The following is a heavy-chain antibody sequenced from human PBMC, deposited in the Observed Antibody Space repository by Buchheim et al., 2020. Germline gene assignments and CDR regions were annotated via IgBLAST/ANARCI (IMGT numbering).Heavy chain of an antibody. CDR2: ISSSSSYI. CDR1: GFTFSSYS. Sequence: EVQLVESGGGLVKPGGSLRLSCAASGFTFSSYSMNWVRQAPGKGLEWVSSISSSSSYIYYADSVKGRFTISRDNAKNSLYLQMNSLRAEDTAVYYCARVRDSSSWYWFGPEIRNYYYGMDVWGQGTT. V-gene: IGHV3-21*01. D-gene: IGHD6-13*01. CDR3: ARVRDSSSWYWFGPEIRNYYYGMDV. J-gene: IGHJ6*02.